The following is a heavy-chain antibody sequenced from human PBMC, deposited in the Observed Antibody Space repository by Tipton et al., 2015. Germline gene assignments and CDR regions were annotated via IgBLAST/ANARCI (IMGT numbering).Heavy chain of an antibody. CDR2: ISSSGSYL. Sequence: SLRLSCAASGFTFSTYTMNWVRQAPGKGLEWVSSISSSGSYLQYADSVRGRLTISRDNAKNSLYLQMNSLRAEDTAVYYCVREGDFDFFIGYYVDYWGQGTLVTVSS. D-gene: IGHD3-3*01. J-gene: IGHJ4*02. CDR1: GFTFSTYT. V-gene: IGHV3-21*01. CDR3: VREGDFDFFIGYYVDY.